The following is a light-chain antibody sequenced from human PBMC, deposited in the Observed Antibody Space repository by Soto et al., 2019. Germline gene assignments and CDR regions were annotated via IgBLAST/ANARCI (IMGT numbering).Light chain of an antibody. V-gene: IGKV1-5*01. J-gene: IGKJ1*01. Sequence: IQMTQSPSTLYASVGDRVTITCRASQSIRTWLAWYQQKPGKAPKLLIYDASSLKSGVPSRFSGGGSGTEFTLTIISLQPDDFTTYYCQQYNTNPWTFGQGTKVDIK. CDR1: QSIRTW. CDR3: QQYNTNPWT. CDR2: DAS.